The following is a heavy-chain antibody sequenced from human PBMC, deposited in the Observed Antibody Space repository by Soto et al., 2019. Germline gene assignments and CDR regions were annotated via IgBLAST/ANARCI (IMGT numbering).Heavy chain of an antibody. CDR2: INRDGSST. D-gene: IGHD1-1*01. Sequence: EVQLVESGGGLVQPGGSLRLSCAASGFTFSSYWMHWVRQAPGKGLVWVSRINRDGSSTSYADSARGRVTISRDNAKNTRYLQVNGLRAEDTAVYYCAREILTTGEYYFDYWGQGILVTVSS. V-gene: IGHV3-74*01. CDR1: GFTFSSYW. CDR3: AREILTTGEYYFDY. J-gene: IGHJ4*02.